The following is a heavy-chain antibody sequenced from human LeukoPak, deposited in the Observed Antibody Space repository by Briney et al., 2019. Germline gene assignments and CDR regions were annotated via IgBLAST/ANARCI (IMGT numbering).Heavy chain of an antibody. Sequence: GGSLRLSCAASGFTFSHHGMHWVRQAPGKGLEWVAFIRNDGSNNYYADSVKGRFTISRDNSKNTLSLQMNSLRAEDTAVYYCAKSLSSRGLIIPKTSRYFDYWGQGTLVTVSS. V-gene: IGHV3-30*02. J-gene: IGHJ4*02. CDR3: AKSLSSRGLIIPKTSRYFDY. CDR2: IRNDGSNN. CDR1: GFTFSHHG. D-gene: IGHD3-10*01.